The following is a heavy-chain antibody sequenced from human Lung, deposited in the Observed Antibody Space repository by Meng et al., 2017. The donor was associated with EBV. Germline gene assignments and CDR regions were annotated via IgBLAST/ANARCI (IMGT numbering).Heavy chain of an antibody. CDR2: MNPNRGTT. CDR3: ATGVADFEY. J-gene: IGHJ4*02. D-gene: IGHD6-19*01. CDR1: GYTFTSYD. V-gene: IGHV1-8*01. Sequence: QVQLVPSGAEVKKPGASVKDSCKASGYTFTSYDINWVRQGTGQGLEWMGWMNPNRGTTGYAQKFQGRVTMTRNISKSTAYMDLSSLRSEDTAVYYCATGVADFEYWGQGTLVTAPQ.